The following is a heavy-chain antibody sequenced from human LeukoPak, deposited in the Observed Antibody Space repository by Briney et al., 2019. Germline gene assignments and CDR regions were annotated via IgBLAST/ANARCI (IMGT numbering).Heavy chain of an antibody. Sequence: SETLSLTCTVSGGSISNYYWSWIRQPPGKGLELIGYIYHSGSTNYNPSLKSRVTISVDTSKKRFSLKLSSVTAADTAVYYCARDNPKYGMDVWGQGTTVTVSS. D-gene: IGHD1-14*01. CDR2: IYHSGST. CDR1: GGSISNYY. V-gene: IGHV4-59*01. J-gene: IGHJ6*02. CDR3: ARDNPKYGMDV.